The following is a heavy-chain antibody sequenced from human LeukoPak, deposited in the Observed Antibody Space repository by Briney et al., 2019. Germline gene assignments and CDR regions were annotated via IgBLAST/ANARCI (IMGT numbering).Heavy chain of an antibody. CDR3: ARDLGGGYCSGGSCYSATLDY. V-gene: IGHV3-20*04. J-gene: IGHJ4*02. CDR1: GFTFDDYG. Sequence: GGSLRLSCAASGFTFDDYGMSWVRQAPGKGLEWVSGIIWNGGSTGYADSVKGRFTISRDNAKNSLYLQMNSLRAEDTALYYCARDLGGGYCSGGSCYSATLDYWGQGTLVTVSS. D-gene: IGHD2-15*01. CDR2: IIWNGGST.